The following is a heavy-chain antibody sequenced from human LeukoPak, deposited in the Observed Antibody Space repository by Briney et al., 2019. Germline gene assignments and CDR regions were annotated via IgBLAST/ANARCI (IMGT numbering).Heavy chain of an antibody. CDR2: ISWDGGST. V-gene: IGHV3-43D*04. CDR3: AKGGGYDSYILGWPVDY. CDR1: GFTFDDYA. J-gene: IGHJ4*02. D-gene: IGHD5-12*01. Sequence: GGSLRLSCAASGFTFDDYAMHWVRQAPGKGLEWVSLISWDGGSTYYADSVKGRFTISRDNSKNSLYLQMHSLRAEDTALYYCAKGGGYDSYILGWPVDYWGQGTLVTVSS.